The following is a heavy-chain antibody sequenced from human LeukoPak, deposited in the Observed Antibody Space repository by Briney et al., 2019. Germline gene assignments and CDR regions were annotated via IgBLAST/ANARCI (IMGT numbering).Heavy chain of an antibody. J-gene: IGHJ4*02. D-gene: IGHD5-18*01. CDR3: AKDRRYGSYESFDY. CDR2: ISYDGSNK. Sequence: MHWVRQAPGKGLEWVAVISYDGSNKYYADSVKGRFTISRDNSKNTQYLQMNSLRAEATAVYYCAKDRRYGSYESFDYWGQGTLVTVSS. V-gene: IGHV3-30*18.